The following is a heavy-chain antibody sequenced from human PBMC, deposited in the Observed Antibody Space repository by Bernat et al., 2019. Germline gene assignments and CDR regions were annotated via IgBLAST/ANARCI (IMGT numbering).Heavy chain of an antibody. CDR3: ARGGGYCSGGSCQKFIDY. CDR1: GGTFSSYA. V-gene: IGHV1-69*12. Sequence: QVQLVQSGAEVKKPGSSVEVSCKASGGTFSSYAISWVRQAPGQGLEWMGGIIPIFGTANYAQKFQGRVTITADESTSTAYMELSSLRSEDTAVYYCARGGGYCSGGSCQKFIDYWGQGTLVTVSS. D-gene: IGHD2-15*01. CDR2: IIPIFGTA. J-gene: IGHJ4*02.